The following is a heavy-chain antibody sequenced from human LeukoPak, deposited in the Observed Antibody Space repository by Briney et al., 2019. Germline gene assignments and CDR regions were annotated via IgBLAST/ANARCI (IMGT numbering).Heavy chain of an antibody. D-gene: IGHD3-16*01. J-gene: IGHJ3*02. CDR1: GGSISSYY. Sequence: PSETLSLTCTVSGGSISSYYWSWIRQPPGKGLEWIGYIYYSGSTNYNPSLKSRVTISVDTSKNQFSLKLSSVTAADTAVYYCARGWGWVGAQGVRLVAFDIWGQGTMVTVSS. CDR3: ARGWGWVGAQGVRLVAFDI. CDR2: IYYSGST. V-gene: IGHV4-59*01.